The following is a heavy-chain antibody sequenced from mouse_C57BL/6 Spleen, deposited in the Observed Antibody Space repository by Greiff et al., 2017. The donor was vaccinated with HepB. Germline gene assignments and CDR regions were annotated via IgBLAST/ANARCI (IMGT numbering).Heavy chain of an antibody. CDR1: GYTFTSYW. CDR2: IYPSDSEP. CDR3: ARKELGRFAY. V-gene: IGHV1-61*01. D-gene: IGHD4-1*01. Sequence: QVQLQQPGAELVRPGSSVKLSCKASGYTFTSYWMAWVKQRPGQGLEWIGNIYPSDSEPHHNQKFKDKATLTVDKSSRTAYMQLSSLTSEDSAVYYCARKELGRFAYWGQGTLVTVSA. J-gene: IGHJ3*01.